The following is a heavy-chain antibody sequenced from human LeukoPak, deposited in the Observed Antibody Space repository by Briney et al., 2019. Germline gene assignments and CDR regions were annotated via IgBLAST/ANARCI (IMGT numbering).Heavy chain of an antibody. D-gene: IGHD1-1*01. CDR2: ISHIGST. V-gene: IGHV4-59*11. CDR3: ARKREGETTGIDR. J-gene: IGHJ5*02. Sequence: SETLSLTCSVSGDSITGHYLTWIRQPPGNGLEWIGYISHIGSTNYNPSLKSRVTISVDTSENQFSLKLSSVTAADTAVYFCARKREGETTGIDRWGQGTLVTVSS. CDR1: GDSITGHY.